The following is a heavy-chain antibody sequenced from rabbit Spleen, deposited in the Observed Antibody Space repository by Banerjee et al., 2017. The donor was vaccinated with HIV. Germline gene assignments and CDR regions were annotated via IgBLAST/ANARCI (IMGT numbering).Heavy chain of an antibody. CDR2: IYAGYIGST. J-gene: IGHJ6*01. Sequence: QSLEESGGDLVKPGASLKLTCTASGFSFSSAYYICWVRQAPGKGLDLIACIYAGYIGSTWYASWAKGRFTISKTSSTTVTLQMTSLTAADTATYFCARDLTDVIGWNFGWWGPGTLVTVS. V-gene: IGHV1S40*01. CDR1: GFSFSSAYY. D-gene: IGHD4-1*01. CDR3: ARDLTDVIGWNFGW.